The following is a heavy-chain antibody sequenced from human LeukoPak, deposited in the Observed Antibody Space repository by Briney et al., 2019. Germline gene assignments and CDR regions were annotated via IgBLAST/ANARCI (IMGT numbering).Heavy chain of an antibody. D-gene: IGHD4-11*01. V-gene: IGHV3-33*06. CDR1: GFTFSHYA. Sequence: GTSPRLSCATSGFTFSHYAMHWVRQAPGKGLEWVAVIWNDGSDKYYGDSVKGRFTISRDNSEKTVYLQMNTLRVEDTAVYYCAKDAERGFDFSNSLESWGQGTLVTVSS. CDR3: AKDAERGFDFSNSLES. J-gene: IGHJ4*02. CDR2: IWNDGSDK.